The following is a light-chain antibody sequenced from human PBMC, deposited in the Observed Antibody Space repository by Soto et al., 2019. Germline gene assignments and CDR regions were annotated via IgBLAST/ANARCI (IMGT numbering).Light chain of an antibody. CDR3: QQYGSSLGIT. J-gene: IGKJ5*01. CDR2: GAS. CDR1: QNINSDY. V-gene: IGKV3-20*01. Sequence: EMWLTQSPGTLSLSPWERATLSFRSSQNINSDYFAWYQQKPGQAPRPLIFGASTRATGIPDRFSGSGSGTDFTLTISRLEPEDFAVYYCQQYGSSLGITFGQGTRLEIK.